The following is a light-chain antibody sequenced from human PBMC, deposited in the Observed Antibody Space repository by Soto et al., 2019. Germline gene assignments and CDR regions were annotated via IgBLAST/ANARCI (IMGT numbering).Light chain of an antibody. CDR2: AAT. Sequence: SVGDRVTITCRASQAIRNDLDWYQQKPGKAPILLIYAATHLQTGVPSRFSGSGSGTDFTLTISSLQPEDFATYYCLQEYNYPLTFGGGTKVDIK. J-gene: IGKJ4*01. CDR1: QAIRND. CDR3: LQEYNYPLT. V-gene: IGKV1-6*01.